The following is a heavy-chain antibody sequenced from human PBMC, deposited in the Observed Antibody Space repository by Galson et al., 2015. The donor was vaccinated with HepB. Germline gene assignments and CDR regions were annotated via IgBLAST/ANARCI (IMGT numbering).Heavy chain of an antibody. CDR2: ISSSGSTI. J-gene: IGHJ6*02. CDR3: ARQPRRFHHYYGMDV. Sequence: SLRLSCAASGFTFSSYEMNWVRQAPGKGLEWVSYISSSGSTIYYADSVKGRFTISRDNAKNSLYLQMNSLRAEDTAVYYCARQPRRFHHYYGMDVWGQGTTVTVSS. V-gene: IGHV3-48*03. CDR1: GFTFSSYE. D-gene: IGHD3-3*01.